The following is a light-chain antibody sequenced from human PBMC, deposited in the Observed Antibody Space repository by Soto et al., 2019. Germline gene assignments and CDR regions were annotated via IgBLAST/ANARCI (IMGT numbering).Light chain of an antibody. J-gene: IGLJ2*01. CDR2: EGS. CDR3: CSYGGSTTLDLI. V-gene: IGLV2-23*01. CDR1: SSDVGSYNL. Sequence: QSVLTQPASVSGSPGQSITISCTGTSSDVGSYNLVSWYQQHPGKAPKVMIYEGSKRPSGVSDRFSGSKSGNTASLTISGLQAEDEADYYCCSYGGSTTLDLIFGGGTKLTVL.